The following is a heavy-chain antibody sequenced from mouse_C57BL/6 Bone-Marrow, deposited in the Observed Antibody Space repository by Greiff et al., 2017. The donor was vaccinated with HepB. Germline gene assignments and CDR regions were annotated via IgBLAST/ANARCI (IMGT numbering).Heavy chain of an antibody. CDR3: ARRIYGRGYFDV. D-gene: IGHD1-1*02. J-gene: IGHJ1*03. CDR2: IDPSDSAT. CDR1: GYTFTSYW. V-gene: IGHV1-52*01. Sequence: VQLQQPGAELVRPGSSVKLSCKASGYTFTSYWMHWVKQRPIQGLEWIGNIDPSDSATHYNQQFKDKATLTVDKSSSTAYMQHSSLTSEDSAVYYCARRIYGRGYFDVWGTGTTVTVSS.